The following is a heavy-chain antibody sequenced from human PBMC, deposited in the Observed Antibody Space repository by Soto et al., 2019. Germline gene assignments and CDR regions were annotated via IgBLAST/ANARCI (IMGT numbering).Heavy chain of an antibody. D-gene: IGHD3-3*01. Sequence: SETLSLTCTVSGGSISSYYWSWIRQPAGKGLEWIGRIYTSGSTNCNPSLKSRVTMSVDTSKNQFSLKLSSVTAADTAVYYCARARFSGYYSMDWFDPWGQGTLVTVSS. CDR3: ARARFSGYYSMDWFDP. CDR2: IYTSGST. CDR1: GGSISSYY. V-gene: IGHV4-4*07. J-gene: IGHJ5*02.